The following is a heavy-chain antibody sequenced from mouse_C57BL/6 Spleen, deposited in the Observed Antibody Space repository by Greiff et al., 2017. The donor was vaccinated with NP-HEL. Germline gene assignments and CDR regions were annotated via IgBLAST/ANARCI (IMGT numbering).Heavy chain of an antibody. D-gene: IGHD2-4*01. J-gene: IGHJ3*01. CDR2: IYPSDSET. V-gene: IGHV1-61*01. Sequence: VQLQQPGAELVRPGSSVKLSCKASGYTFTSYWLDWVKQRPGQGLEWIGNIYPSDSETHYNQKFKDKATLTVDKSSSTAYMQLSSLTSEDSAVYYCARRGQGNYAWFAYWGQGTLVTVSA. CDR1: GYTFTSYW. CDR3: ARRGQGNYAWFAY.